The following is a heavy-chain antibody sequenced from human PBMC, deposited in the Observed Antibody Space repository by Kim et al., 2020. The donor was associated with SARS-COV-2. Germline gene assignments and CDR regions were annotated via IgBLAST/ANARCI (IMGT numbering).Heavy chain of an antibody. D-gene: IGHD6-19*01. CDR1: EFTFSTFW. J-gene: IGHJ4*02. CDR3: VGDTGWVPNY. Sequence: GGSLRLSCKGSEFTFSTFWMNWVRHSPGKGLEWVANINQDGSQTFYVDSVKGRFTISRDNARSSLFLQMNSLRADDTAVYYCVGDTGWVPNYWGQGILVTVSS. CDR2: INQDGSQT. V-gene: IGHV3-7*01.